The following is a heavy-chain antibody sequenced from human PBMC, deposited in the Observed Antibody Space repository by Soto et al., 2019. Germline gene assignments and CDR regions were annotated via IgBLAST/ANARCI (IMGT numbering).Heavy chain of an antibody. CDR2: ISSSSNYI. J-gene: IGHJ6*02. Sequence: EVQVVESGGGLVKPGGSLRLSCAASGFTFSTYDMNWVRQAPGKGLEWVSSISSSSNYIYYVDSVKGRFTISRDNAKNSLSLQMNSLRAEDTDVYYCTRDTSGHYNYYYGMDVWGPGTTVTVSS. V-gene: IGHV3-21*01. D-gene: IGHD6-19*01. CDR3: TRDTSGHYNYYYGMDV. CDR1: GFTFSTYD.